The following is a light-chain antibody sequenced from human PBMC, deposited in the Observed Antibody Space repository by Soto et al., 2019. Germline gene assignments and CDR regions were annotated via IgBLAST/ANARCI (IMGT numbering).Light chain of an antibody. CDR1: QSVSRY. Sequence: VVLTLSPGTLSLSPGERTTLSCRASQSVSRYLAWYQQKPGQGPRLLIYGASSRATGIPDRFSGSGSGTDFTLTISRLEPEDLAVYYCQQYGSSYTFGQGTRLEIK. V-gene: IGKV3-20*01. CDR2: GAS. CDR3: QQYGSSYT. J-gene: IGKJ5*01.